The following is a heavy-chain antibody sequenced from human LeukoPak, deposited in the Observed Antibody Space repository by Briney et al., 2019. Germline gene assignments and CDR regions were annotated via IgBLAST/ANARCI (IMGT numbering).Heavy chain of an antibody. V-gene: IGHV3-43D*03. D-gene: IGHD3-3*01. CDR3: AKGLSSGYYYFDY. Sequence: GGSLRLSCAASGFTFDDYAMHWVRQAPGKGLEWVSLISWDGGSTYYADSVKGRFTISRDNSKNSLYLRMNSLRAEDTALYYCAKGLSSGYYYFDYWGQGTLVTVSS. CDR2: ISWDGGST. CDR1: GFTFDDYA. J-gene: IGHJ4*02.